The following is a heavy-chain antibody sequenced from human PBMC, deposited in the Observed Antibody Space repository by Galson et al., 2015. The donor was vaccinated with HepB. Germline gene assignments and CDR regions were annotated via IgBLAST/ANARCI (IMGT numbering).Heavy chain of an antibody. CDR2: ISAYNGNT. J-gene: IGHJ4*02. D-gene: IGHD3-10*01. CDR1: GYTFTSYG. V-gene: IGHV1-18*01. Sequence: SVKVSCKASGYTFTSYGISWVRQAPGQGLEWMGWISAYNGNTNYAQKLQGRVTMTTDTSTSTAYMELRSLRSDDTAVYYCARGGHHYGSGSRYYFDYWGQGTLVTVSS. CDR3: ARGGHHYGSGSRYYFDY.